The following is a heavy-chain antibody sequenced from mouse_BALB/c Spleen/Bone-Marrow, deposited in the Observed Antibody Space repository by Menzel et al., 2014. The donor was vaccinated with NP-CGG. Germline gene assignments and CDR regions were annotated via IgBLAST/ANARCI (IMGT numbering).Heavy chain of an antibody. D-gene: IGHD3-2*01. Sequence: VQLQESGAELVRPGTSVQVSCKASGYAFTNYLIEWVKQRPVQGLEGIGVINPGSGGANYNAKLKGKATLTADKSSXTAYMQLSSLTSDDSAVYFCAREWTARAVDYWGQGTPRTVSS. CDR2: INPGSGGA. CDR3: AREWTARAVDY. CDR1: GYAFTNYL. V-gene: IGHV1-54*01. J-gene: IGHJ2*01.